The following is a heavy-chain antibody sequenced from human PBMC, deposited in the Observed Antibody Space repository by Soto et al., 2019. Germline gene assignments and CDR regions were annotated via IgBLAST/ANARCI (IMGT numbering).Heavy chain of an antibody. CDR3: ARTTYYDDSSGYYYNYYYYVMDV. CDR2: IYYSGST. J-gene: IGHJ6*02. Sequence: SETLSLTCTVSGGSISSYYWSWIRQPPGKGLEWIGYIYYSGSTNYNPSFKSRVTISVDTSKTKFTLKLSSVTAADTAVYYCARTTYYDDSSGYYYNYYYYVMDVWGQGTTVTVSS. V-gene: IGHV4-59*01. CDR1: GGSISSYY. D-gene: IGHD3-22*01.